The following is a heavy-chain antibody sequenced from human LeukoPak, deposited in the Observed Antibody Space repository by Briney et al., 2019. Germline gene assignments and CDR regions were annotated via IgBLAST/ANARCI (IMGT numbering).Heavy chain of an antibody. D-gene: IGHD3-16*01. CDR1: GGSISSYY. Sequence: SETLSLTCTVSGGSISSYYWSWIRQPPGKGLEWIGYIYYSGNTNYNSPLESRVTISVDTSKNQFSLRLNSVTAADTAVYYCVGGRAWFDPWGQGTLVTVSS. CDR2: IYYSGNT. J-gene: IGHJ5*02. V-gene: IGHV4-59*01. CDR3: VGGRAWFDP.